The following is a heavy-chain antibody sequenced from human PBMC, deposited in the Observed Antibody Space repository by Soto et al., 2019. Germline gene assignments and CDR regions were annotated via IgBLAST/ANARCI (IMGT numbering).Heavy chain of an antibody. V-gene: IGHV3-73*01. J-gene: IGHJ3*02. Sequence: GGSLRLSCGASGFTFSGHGIHWVRQASGKGLEWIGRIKGKANSYATEYAASLKGRFTISRDDSENTAYLQMNRLKSEDTAVYYCAKYQRFAEPRDAHDIRGQRTMVPVS. D-gene: IGHD2-2*01. CDR1: GFTFSGHG. CDR3: AKYQRFAEPRDAHDI. CDR2: IKGKANSYAT.